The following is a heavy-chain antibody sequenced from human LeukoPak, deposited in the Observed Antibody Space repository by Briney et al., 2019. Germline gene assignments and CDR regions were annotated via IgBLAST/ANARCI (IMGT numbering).Heavy chain of an antibody. V-gene: IGHV3-30*02. CDR1: GFTFNNYG. D-gene: IGHD1-7*01. Sequence: GGSLRLSXAASGFTFNNYGMHWVRQAPGKGLEWVAFIRSDGSNKYYADSVKGRFTISRGNSKNTLYLQMNSLRPEDTAVYYCAKRSLELPDYWGQGTLVTVSS. J-gene: IGHJ4*02. CDR2: IRSDGSNK. CDR3: AKRSLELPDY.